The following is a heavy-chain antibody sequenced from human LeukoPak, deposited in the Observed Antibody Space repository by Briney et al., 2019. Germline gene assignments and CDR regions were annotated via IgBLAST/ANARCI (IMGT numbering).Heavy chain of an antibody. J-gene: IGHJ4*02. CDR1: GDSIRNYH. D-gene: IGHD3-3*01. Sequence: SETLSLTCSVSGDSIRNYHWTWIRQSPGKGLEWIGYIHYNGNHYYNPSLETRVTMSVDTSRNQFSLMLNSVTAADTAMYCCARVPFDSFGFVFFYSWCQGSLVTVSS. CDR2: IHYNGNH. V-gene: IGHV4-59*01. CDR3: ARVPFDSFGFVFFYS.